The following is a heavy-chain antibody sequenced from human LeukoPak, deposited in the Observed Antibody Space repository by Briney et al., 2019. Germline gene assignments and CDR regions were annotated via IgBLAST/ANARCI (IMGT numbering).Heavy chain of an antibody. CDR3: AMALGYCSSTSCPPLFDY. CDR2: INPNSGGT. D-gene: IGHD2-2*01. V-gene: IGHV1-2*02. Sequence: ASVKVSCKASGYTFTGYYMHWVRQAPGQGLEWMGWINPNSGGTNYAQKFQGRVTMTRDTSISTAYMELSRLRSDDTAVYYCAMALGYCSSTSCPPLFDYWGQGTLVTVSS. CDR1: GYTFTGYY. J-gene: IGHJ4*02.